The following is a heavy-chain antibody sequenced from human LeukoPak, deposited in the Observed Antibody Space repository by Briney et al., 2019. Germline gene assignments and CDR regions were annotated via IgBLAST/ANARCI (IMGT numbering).Heavy chain of an antibody. V-gene: IGHV3-15*01. J-gene: IGHJ4*02. CDR1: GFSFSKAW. Sequence: GGSLRLSCAASGFSFSKAWMSWVRQAPGKGLEWVGRIKLKTDGGTTDYAAPVKGRFTISRDDSTSTLYLEMTGLRTEDTAVYYCGTDPPSQYWGQGTLVTVSS. CDR2: IKLKTDGGTT. CDR3: GTDPPSQY.